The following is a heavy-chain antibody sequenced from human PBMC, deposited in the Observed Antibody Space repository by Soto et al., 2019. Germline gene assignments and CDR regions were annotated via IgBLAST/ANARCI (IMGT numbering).Heavy chain of an antibody. Sequence: GGSLRLSCAASGFTFSSYSMNWVRRAPGKGLEWVSYISSSSSTIYYADSVKGRFTISRDNAKNSLYLQMNSLRDEDTAVYYCASTSSGYSGYWGQGTLVTVSS. CDR3: ASTSSGYSGY. V-gene: IGHV3-48*02. CDR2: ISSSSSTI. J-gene: IGHJ4*02. CDR1: GFTFSSYS. D-gene: IGHD3-22*01.